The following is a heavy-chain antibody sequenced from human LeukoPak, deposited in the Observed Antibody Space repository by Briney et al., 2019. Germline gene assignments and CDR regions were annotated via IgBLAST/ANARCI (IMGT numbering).Heavy chain of an antibody. J-gene: IGHJ4*02. CDR2: IDSDGTNR. Sequence: GGSLRLSCAASGFTFSRYWMHWVRQAPGKGLVWVSRIDSDGTNRDYADSVKGRFTISRDNAKNTLSLQMNSLRDEDTAVYYCEGRGTGLPEYWGQGKRVTVSS. CDR1: GFTFSRYW. V-gene: IGHV3-74*01. D-gene: IGHD3/OR15-3a*01. CDR3: EGRGTGLPEY.